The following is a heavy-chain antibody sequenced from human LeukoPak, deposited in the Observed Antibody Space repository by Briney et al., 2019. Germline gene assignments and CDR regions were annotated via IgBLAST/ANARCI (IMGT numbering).Heavy chain of an antibody. CDR2: TYYRSKWYN. CDR3: ASDQGLGRYAFDI. Sequence: SQTLSLTCAISGDSASTNSATWNWIRQSPSRGLEWLGRTYYRSKWYNDYAVSVKSRITISPDTSKNQFSLQLNSVTPEDTAVYYCASDQGLGRYAFDIWGQGTMVTVSS. J-gene: IGHJ3*02. V-gene: IGHV6-1*01. CDR1: GDSASTNSAT. D-gene: IGHD7-27*01.